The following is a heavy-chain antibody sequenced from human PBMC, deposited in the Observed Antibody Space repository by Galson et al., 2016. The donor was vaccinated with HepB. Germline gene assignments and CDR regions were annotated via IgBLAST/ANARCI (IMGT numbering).Heavy chain of an antibody. J-gene: IGHJ4*02. CDR1: GFTFDDYG. Sequence: LRLSCAASGFTFDDYGLTWVRQAPGRGLEWVSGINWNGDSTAYTDSVRGRFTISRDNARNSLYLQTNSLRAEDTALYYCARSFFRRTVNWTPFDYWGQGTLVTVSS. V-gene: IGHV3-20*04. CDR2: INWNGDST. CDR3: ARSFFRRTVNWTPFDY. D-gene: IGHD1-1*01.